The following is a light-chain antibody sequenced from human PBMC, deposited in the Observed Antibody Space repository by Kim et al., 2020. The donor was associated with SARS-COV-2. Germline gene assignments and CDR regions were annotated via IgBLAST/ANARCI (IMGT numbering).Light chain of an antibody. CDR3: KSRDSRGKVV. CDR2: GRD. V-gene: IGLV3-19*01. J-gene: IGLJ2*01. CDR1: SLRRYY. Sequence: SSELTQDPAVSVALGQTVRITCQGDSLRRYYATWYQQKSGQAPVLVFYGRDKRPSGIPDRFSGSSSGNTASLTITGAQAADEADYYCKSRDSRGKVVFGGGPKVTVL.